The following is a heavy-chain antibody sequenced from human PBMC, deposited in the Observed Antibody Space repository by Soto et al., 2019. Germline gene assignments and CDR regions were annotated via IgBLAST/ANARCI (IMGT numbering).Heavy chain of an antibody. Sequence: QVQLVQSGAEVKKPGSSVKASCKASGGTFSSYAISWVRQAPGQGLEWMGGIIPIFGTANYAQKFQGRVTITADESTSTAYMELSSLRSEDTAVYYCARGRSSGWYGNYYYGMDVWGQGTTVTVSS. CDR3: ARGRSSGWYGNYYYGMDV. CDR2: IIPIFGTA. V-gene: IGHV1-69*01. J-gene: IGHJ6*02. CDR1: GGTFSSYA. D-gene: IGHD6-19*01.